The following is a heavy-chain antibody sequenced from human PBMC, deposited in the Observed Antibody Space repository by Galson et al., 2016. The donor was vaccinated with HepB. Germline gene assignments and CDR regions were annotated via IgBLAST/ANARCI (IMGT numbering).Heavy chain of an antibody. D-gene: IGHD3-3*01. CDR3: ARGKDQLRFSGWTFDY. CDR2: ISAYNGNT. J-gene: IGHJ4*02. V-gene: IGHV1-18*04. CDR1: GYTFTSYG. Sequence: SVKVSCKASGYTFTSYGISWVRQAPGQGLEWMGWISAYNGNTNYAQKLQGRVTMTTDTSTSTAYMELRSLRSDDTAVYYCARGKDQLRFSGWTFDYWGQGTLVTVSS.